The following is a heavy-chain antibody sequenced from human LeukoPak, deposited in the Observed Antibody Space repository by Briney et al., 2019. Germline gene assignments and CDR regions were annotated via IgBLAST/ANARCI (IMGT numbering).Heavy chain of an antibody. J-gene: IGHJ3*02. V-gene: IGHV3-23*01. D-gene: IGHD5-12*01. CDR2: MSGSGGTT. Sequence: GRSLTLSYPAAGPTFSNSAMGSVSRPAGKGLESLPGMSGSGGTTYYADSVKGRFTISRDNSKNTMYLQMDSLRAEDTALYYCAKDSRGGYDLDAFHIWGHGTMVTVAA. CDR1: GPTFSNSA. CDR3: AKDSRGGYDLDAFHI.